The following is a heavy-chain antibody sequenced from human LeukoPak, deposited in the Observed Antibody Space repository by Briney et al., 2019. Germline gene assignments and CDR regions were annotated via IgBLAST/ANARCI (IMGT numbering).Heavy chain of an antibody. D-gene: IGHD6-19*01. Sequence: GASVKVSCKASGYIFTSYNIYWVRQAPGQGLEWMGIINPSGGSTNYAQKFQGRVTMTRDTSTSTVYMELSSLRSEDTAVYYCARDTPVIAVAGHRFDYWGQGTLVTVSS. CDR3: ARDTPVIAVAGHRFDY. CDR1: GYIFTSYN. V-gene: IGHV1-46*01. J-gene: IGHJ4*02. CDR2: INPSGGST.